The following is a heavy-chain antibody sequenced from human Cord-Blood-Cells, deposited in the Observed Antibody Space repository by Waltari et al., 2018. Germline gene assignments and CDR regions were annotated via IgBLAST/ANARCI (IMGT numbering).Heavy chain of an antibody. CDR2: IKHSGST. J-gene: IGHJ3*02. V-gene: IGHV4-34*01. Sequence: QVQLQQWGAGLLKPSETLSLTCAVYGGSFSGYYWIWIRQPPGKGLEWIREIKHSGSTNYNPSRKSRVTISVDPSKNQFSLKLSSVTAADTAVYYCATGAIDAFDIWGQGTMVTVSS. D-gene: IGHD3-10*01. CDR1: GGSFSGYY. CDR3: ATGAIDAFDI.